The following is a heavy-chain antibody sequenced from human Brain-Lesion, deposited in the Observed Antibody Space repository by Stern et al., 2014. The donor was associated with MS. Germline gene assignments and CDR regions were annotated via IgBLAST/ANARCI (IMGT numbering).Heavy chain of an antibody. CDR3: ARDITGSSAYFAY. Sequence: VQLVQSGGDLVQPGRSLRLSCAAFGFTFDDYAMHWVRQAPGKGLEWVAGISWNSGTIGYADSVKGRVTTSRDNASSSLYLQMNSLRPEDTALYYCARDITGSSAYFAYWGQGTLVTVSS. J-gene: IGHJ4*02. V-gene: IGHV3-9*01. D-gene: IGHD1-14*01. CDR2: ISWNSGTI. CDR1: GFTFDDYA.